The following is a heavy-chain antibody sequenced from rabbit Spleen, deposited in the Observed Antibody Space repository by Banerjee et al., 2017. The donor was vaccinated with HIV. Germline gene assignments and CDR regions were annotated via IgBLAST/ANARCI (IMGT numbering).Heavy chain of an antibody. CDR3: ARDLAGVIGWNFYL. J-gene: IGHJ4*01. Sequence: QQQLVESGGGLVKPGASLTLTCTASGFTLSTYVMCWVRQAPGKGLEWIGCMHIDYGNIWYASWAKGRFTISKTSSTTVTLQMTSLTVADTATYFCARDLAGVIGWNFYLWGQGTLVTVS. V-gene: IGHV1S45*01. CDR2: MHIDYGNI. CDR1: GFTLSTYV. D-gene: IGHD4-1*01.